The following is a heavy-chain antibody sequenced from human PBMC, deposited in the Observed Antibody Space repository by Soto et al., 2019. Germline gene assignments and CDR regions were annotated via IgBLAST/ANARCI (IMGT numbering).Heavy chain of an antibody. D-gene: IGHD6-19*01. CDR1: GFTFSSYA. V-gene: IGHV3-23*01. CDR2: ISGSGGST. J-gene: IGHJ6*02. CDR3: AKEGAVAGSYYYYGMDV. Sequence: EVQLLESGGGLVQPGGSLRLSCAASGFTFSSYAMSWVRQAPGKGLEWVSAISGSGGSTYYADSVKGRFTISRDNSKNTLYLQMNSLRAEDTAVYYCAKEGAVAGSYYYYGMDVWGQGTTVTVSS.